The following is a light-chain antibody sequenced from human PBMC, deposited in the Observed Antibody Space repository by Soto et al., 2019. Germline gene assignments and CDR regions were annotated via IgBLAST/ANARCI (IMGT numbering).Light chain of an antibody. V-gene: IGLV2-14*03. Sequence: QSVLTQPASVSGSPGQSITISCAGASSDVGAYNYVSWYQQHPGRAPKLMIYHVSNRPSGVSDRFSGSKSGNTASLTISGLQAEDEADYYCSSYTSSSTFVFGTGTKVTVL. CDR1: SSDVGAYNY. CDR3: SSYTSSSTFV. J-gene: IGLJ1*01. CDR2: HVS.